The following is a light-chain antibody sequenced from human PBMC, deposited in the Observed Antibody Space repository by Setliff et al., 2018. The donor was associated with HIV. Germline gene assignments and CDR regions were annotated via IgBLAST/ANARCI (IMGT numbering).Light chain of an antibody. Sequence: SALAQPASVSGSPGQSITISCTGTSSDVGGHDCVSWYQHHPGKAPKLIIYHVNKRPSGVSNRFSGSKSGNTASLTISGLPADDEADYYCCSYGGGPTLFGGGTQLPS. CDR2: HVN. CDR1: SSDVGGHDC. J-gene: IGLJ2*01. CDR3: CSYGGGPTL. V-gene: IGLV2-23*02.